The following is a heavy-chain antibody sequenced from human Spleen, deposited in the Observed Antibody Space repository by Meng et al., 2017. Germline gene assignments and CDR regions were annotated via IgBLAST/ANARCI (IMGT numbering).Heavy chain of an antibody. CDR1: GFTFSSYE. CDR2: IYSGGST. Sequence: GESLKISCAASGFTFSSYEMNGVRQAPGKGLEWGSVIYSGGSTYYADTVKGRFTISRDNSKSTLYLHMNSLRAEDTAVYYCARVGPLWSGYHPYSDFDYWGQGTLVTVSS. D-gene: IGHD3-3*01. CDR3: ARVGPLWSGYHPYSDFDY. V-gene: IGHV3-53*01. J-gene: IGHJ4*02.